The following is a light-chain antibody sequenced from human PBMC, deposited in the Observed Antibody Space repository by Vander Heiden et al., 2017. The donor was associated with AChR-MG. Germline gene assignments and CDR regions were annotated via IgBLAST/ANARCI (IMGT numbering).Light chain of an antibody. CDR1: ISDIGGYNY. CDR2: DVS. J-gene: IGLJ2*01. Sequence: QSALTQPASVSGSPGQSITNSCTGTISDIGGYNYVSWYQQHPGKAPKLMIYDVSNRPSGVSNHFSGSKSGNTASLTISGLQAEDEADYYCTSYTSRSTLVFGGGTKVTVL. CDR3: TSYTSRSTLV. V-gene: IGLV2-14*03.